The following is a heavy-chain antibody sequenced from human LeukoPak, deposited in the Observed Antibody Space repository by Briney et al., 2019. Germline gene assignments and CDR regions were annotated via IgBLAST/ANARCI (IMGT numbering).Heavy chain of an antibody. V-gene: IGHV1-18*01. Sequence: ASVKVSCKASGYNFMNYGVTWVRQAPGHGLEWMGWVSSHNNYTNYAQIFQGRATMTTDTSTSTAYTELRSLRSDDTDVYFCARELYGDFLPGENWGQGTLVTVSS. D-gene: IGHD4-17*01. CDR2: VSSHNNYT. CDR1: GYNFMNYG. J-gene: IGHJ4*02. CDR3: ARELYGDFLPGEN.